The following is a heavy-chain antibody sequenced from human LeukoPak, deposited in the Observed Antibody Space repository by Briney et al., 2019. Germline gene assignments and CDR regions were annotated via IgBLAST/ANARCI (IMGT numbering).Heavy chain of an antibody. CDR2: INPSGGST. CDR3: AGSCSGGSCYSSYYYYYMDV. J-gene: IGHJ6*03. CDR1: GYTFTSYY. Sequence: ASVKVSCKASGYTFTSYYMHWVRQAPGQELEWMSIINPSGGSTSYAQKFQGRVTMTRDTATSTVYMELSSLRSEDTAVYYCAGSCSGGSCYSSYYYYYMDVWGKGTTVTVSS. D-gene: IGHD2-15*01. V-gene: IGHV1-46*01.